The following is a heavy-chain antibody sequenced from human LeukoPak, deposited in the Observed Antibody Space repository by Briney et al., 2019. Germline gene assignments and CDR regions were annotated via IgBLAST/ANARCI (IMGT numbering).Heavy chain of an antibody. CDR1: GGSISSSFYY. J-gene: IGHJ4*02. Sequence: ESSETLSLTCTVSGGSISSSFYYWGWIRQPPGKGLEWIGGIYYSGTTYYNPSLKSRVTISVDTSKIQFSLKLSSVTAADTAVYCCARHPRSYYGSGELFPFDQWGQGTLVTVSS. CDR3: ARHPRSYYGSGELFPFDQ. CDR2: IYYSGTT. V-gene: IGHV4-39*01. D-gene: IGHD3-10*01.